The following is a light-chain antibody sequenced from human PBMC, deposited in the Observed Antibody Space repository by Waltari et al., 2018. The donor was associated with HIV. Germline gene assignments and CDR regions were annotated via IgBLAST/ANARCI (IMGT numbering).Light chain of an antibody. Sequence: QSELSQPPSASGTPGQRVAIPCSGSSSTIGRNTVNWYQQLPGTAPKLLIDSNNQRPSGVPDRFSGSKSGTSASLAITGLQSEDEADYYCALWDDSLNGVLFGGGTKLTVL. V-gene: IGLV1-44*01. CDR1: SSTIGRNT. CDR2: SNN. CDR3: ALWDDSLNGVL. J-gene: IGLJ2*01.